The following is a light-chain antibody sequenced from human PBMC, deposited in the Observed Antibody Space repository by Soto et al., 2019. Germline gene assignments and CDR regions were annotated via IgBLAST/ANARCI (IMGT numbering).Light chain of an antibody. CDR1: QSVRSY. CDR2: DAC. Sequence: EIVLTQSPATLSLSPGDRATLSCRASQSVRSYLAWYQQKPGQAPRLLIYDACNRATGIPARFSGSGSGTDFTLTISSLEPDDFAVYYCQQRAKWPPRFTFGPGTKVDFK. V-gene: IGKV3-11*01. CDR3: QQRAKWPPRFT. J-gene: IGKJ3*01.